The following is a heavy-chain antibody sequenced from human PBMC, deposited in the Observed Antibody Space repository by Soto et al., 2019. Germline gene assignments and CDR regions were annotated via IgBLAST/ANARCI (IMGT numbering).Heavy chain of an antibody. CDR1: GYTFTGYY. CDR2: INPNSGGT. V-gene: IGHV1-2*02. Sequence: ASVKVSCKASGYTFTGYYMHWVRQAPGQGLEWMGWINPNSGGTNYAQKFQGRVTMTRDTSISTAYMELSRLRSDDTAVYYCARRRTGYCSGGRCYYMHYYYYGMDVWGQGTTVTVS. CDR3: ARRRTGYCSGGRCYYMHYYYYGMDV. J-gene: IGHJ6*02. D-gene: IGHD2-15*01.